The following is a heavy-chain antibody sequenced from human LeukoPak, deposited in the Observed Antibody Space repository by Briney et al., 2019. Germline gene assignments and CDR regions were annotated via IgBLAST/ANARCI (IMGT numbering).Heavy chain of an antibody. V-gene: IGHV3-53*01. D-gene: IGHD3-9*01. CDR1: GFSVSVNY. J-gene: IGHJ4*02. CDR2: IHTDGTK. CDR3: AKGPRYLGPDY. Sequence: GGSLRLSCEISGFSVSVNYINWVRQAPGKGLEWVSVIHTDGTKYYGDSVKGRFIISRDESKNTVYLQMNSLRAEDTAVYYCAKGPRYLGPDYWGQGTLVTVSS.